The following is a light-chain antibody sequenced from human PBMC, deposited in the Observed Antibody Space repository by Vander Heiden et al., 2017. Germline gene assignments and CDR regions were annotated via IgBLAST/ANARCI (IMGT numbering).Light chain of an antibody. CDR3: QQSYSTPRT. Sequence: DIQITQSPSSLSASVGDRVTITCRESQSISSYLNWYQQKPGKAPKLLIYAASSLQSGVPSRFSGSGSGTDFTLTISSLQPEDFATYYCQQSYSTPRTFGQGTKVEIK. J-gene: IGKJ1*01. V-gene: IGKV1-39*01. CDR1: QSISSY. CDR2: AAS.